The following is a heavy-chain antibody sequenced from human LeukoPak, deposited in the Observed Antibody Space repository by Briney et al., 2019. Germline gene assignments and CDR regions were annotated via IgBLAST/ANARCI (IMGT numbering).Heavy chain of an antibody. Sequence: SETLSLTCTVSGGSISGYYWNWIRQPPGKGLEWIGYTYYSGSTNYNPSLKSRVTISLDTSKNQFALKLSSVTAADTAMYYCARRGSYSGGFDYSGQGTLVTVSS. D-gene: IGHD1-26*01. CDR1: GGSISGYY. J-gene: IGHJ4*02. CDR2: TYYSGST. V-gene: IGHV4-59*08. CDR3: ARRGSYSGGFDY.